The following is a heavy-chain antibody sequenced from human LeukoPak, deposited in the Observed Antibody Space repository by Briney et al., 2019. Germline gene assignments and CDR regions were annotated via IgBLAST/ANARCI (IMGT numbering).Heavy chain of an antibody. D-gene: IGHD5-18*01. V-gene: IGHV3-11*01. Sequence: TGGSLRLSCAAYGFTFSDYYMSWIRQAPGKGLEWVSSIGFSGSPIYYADSVKGRFTISRDNSKNTLYLHMNGLRVEDTAIYYCARDERWIQFNYWGQGTLVTVSS. CDR2: IGFSGSPI. CDR1: GFTFSDYY. J-gene: IGHJ4*02. CDR3: ARDERWIQFNY.